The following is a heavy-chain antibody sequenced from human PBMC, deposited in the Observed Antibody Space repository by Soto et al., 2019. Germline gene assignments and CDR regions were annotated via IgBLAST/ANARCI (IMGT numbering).Heavy chain of an antibody. V-gene: IGHV1-69*01. D-gene: IGHD3-10*01. Sequence: QVQLVQSGAEVKKPGSSVKVSCKASGGTFSSYAISWVRQAPGQGLEWMGGIIPIFGTANYAQKFQGRVTITADESTSTAYMELSSLRSEDTAVYYCARRGTMVRGVIAADYYYGMDVWGQGTTVTVSS. CDR2: IIPIFGTA. CDR1: GGTFSSYA. CDR3: ARRGTMVRGVIAADYYYGMDV. J-gene: IGHJ6*02.